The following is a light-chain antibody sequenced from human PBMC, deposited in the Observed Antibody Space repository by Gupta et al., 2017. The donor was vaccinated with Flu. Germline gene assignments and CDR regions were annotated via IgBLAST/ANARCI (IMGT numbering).Light chain of an antibody. CDR2: DVT. J-gene: IGLJ1*01. V-gene: IGLV2-11*01. Sequence: SAPTQPPSLSGSPAQSVTISCTGTSNDVGGNNRVSWYEQRPAKAPKLILYDVTERPSGVPDRFSGSKSGNTASLTISGLQADDEADYYCSSHAGRVTWVFGTGTTVTVL. CDR3: SSHAGRVTWV. CDR1: SNDVGGNNR.